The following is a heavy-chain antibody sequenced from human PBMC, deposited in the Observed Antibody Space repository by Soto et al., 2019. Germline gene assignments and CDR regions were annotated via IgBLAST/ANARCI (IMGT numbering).Heavy chain of an antibody. CDR2: ISGSAATT. Sequence: GGSLRLSCAASGFTFSSYAMNWVRQAPGKGLEWVSAISGSAATTHFADSVKGRFTISRDNSKNTLYLQMNSLRAEDTAVYYCTKTLSVVVVAATPIYFDYWGQGTLVTVSS. CDR3: TKTLSVVVVAATPIYFDY. D-gene: IGHD2-15*01. V-gene: IGHV3-23*01. CDR1: GFTFSSYA. J-gene: IGHJ4*02.